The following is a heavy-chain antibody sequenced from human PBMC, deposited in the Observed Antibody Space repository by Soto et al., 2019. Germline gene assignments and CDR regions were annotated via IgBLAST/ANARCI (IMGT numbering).Heavy chain of an antibody. CDR1: GGSISSSSYY. J-gene: IGHJ5*02. V-gene: IGHV4-39*01. CDR2: IYYSGST. CDR3: ARHARGGKWLPNWFDP. Sequence: SETLSLTCTVSGGSISSSSYYWGWIRQPPGKGLEWIGSIYYSGSTYYNPSLKSRVTISVDTSKNQFSLKLSSVTAADTAVYYCARHARGGKWLPNWFDPWGQGTLVTVSS. D-gene: IGHD3-10*01.